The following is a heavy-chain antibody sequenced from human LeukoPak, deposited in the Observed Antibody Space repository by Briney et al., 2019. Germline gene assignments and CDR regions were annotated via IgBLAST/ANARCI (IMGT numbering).Heavy chain of an antibody. CDR2: INSDGSST. CDR1: GFTFSSYW. D-gene: IGHD1-1*01. Sequence: QSGGSLRLSCAASGFTFSSYWMHWVRQAPGKGLVWVSRINSDGSSTSYADSVKGRFTISRDNAKNTLYLQMNSLRAEDTAVYYCARGTILGYYYYMDVWGKGTTVTISS. J-gene: IGHJ6*03. V-gene: IGHV3-74*01. CDR3: ARGTILGYYYYMDV.